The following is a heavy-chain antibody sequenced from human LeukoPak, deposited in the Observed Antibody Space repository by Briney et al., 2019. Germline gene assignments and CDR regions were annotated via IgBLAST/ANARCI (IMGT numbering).Heavy chain of an antibody. V-gene: IGHV7-4-1*02. D-gene: IGHD3-22*01. CDR2: INTNTGNP. CDR1: GYTFTSYA. Sequence: ASVTVSYKASGYTFTSYAMNGGRQAPGQGGEGMGWINTNTGNPKYTQGFTGGSVFSLDTAVSTAYLQMSSLKAEDSAVYYCANNGLGAVVKPFWGQGPLTTVSS. CDR3: ANNGLGAVVKPF. J-gene: IGHJ4*02.